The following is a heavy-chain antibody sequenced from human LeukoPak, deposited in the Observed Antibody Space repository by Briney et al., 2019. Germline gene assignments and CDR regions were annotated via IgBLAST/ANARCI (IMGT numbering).Heavy chain of an antibody. CDR2: ISSSSSYI. V-gene: IGHV3-21*01. CDR3: ARGGYSYGYLTRTIDY. CDR1: GFTFSNYG. Sequence: GGSLRLSCAASGFTFSNYGMSWVRQAPGKGLEWVSSISSSSSYIYYADSVKGRFTISRDNAKNSLYLQMNSLRAEDTAVYYCARGGYSYGYLTRTIDYWGQGTLVTVSS. J-gene: IGHJ4*02. D-gene: IGHD5-18*01.